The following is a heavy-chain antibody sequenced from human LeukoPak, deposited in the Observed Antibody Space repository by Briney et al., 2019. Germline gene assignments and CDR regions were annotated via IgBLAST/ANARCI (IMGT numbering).Heavy chain of an antibody. CDR1: GYTFTSYY. CDR3: ARDAELRYFDWFRYNWFDP. Sequence: ASVKVSCKASGYTFTSYYMHWVRQAPGQGLEWMGIINPSGGRTSYAQKCEGRVTMTRDMSTSTVYMELSSLRSEDTAVYYCARDAELRYFDWFRYNWFDPWGQGTLVTVSS. J-gene: IGHJ5*02. V-gene: IGHV1-46*01. D-gene: IGHD3-9*01. CDR2: INPSGGRT.